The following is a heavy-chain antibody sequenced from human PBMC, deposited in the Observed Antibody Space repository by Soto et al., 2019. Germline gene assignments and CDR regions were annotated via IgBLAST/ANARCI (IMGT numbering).Heavy chain of an antibody. CDR3: ARSHSFDGSIYHYYFDF. CDR1: GGSISTYY. Sequence: PSETLSLTCTVSGGSISTYYLSWIRQPPGGTLEWIGYIYASGATTYNPSLESRVTMSVDMPNNEFSLELTSLTAADTAVYYCARSHSFDGSIYHYYFDFWGQGTLVTVSS. J-gene: IGHJ4*02. CDR2: IYASGAT. D-gene: IGHD3-10*01. V-gene: IGHV4-59*01.